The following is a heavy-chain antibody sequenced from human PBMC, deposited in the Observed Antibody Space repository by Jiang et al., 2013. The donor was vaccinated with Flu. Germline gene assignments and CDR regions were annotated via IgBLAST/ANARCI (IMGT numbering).Heavy chain of an antibody. CDR2: IDYNDDK. D-gene: IGHD3-22*01. CDR3: ARLMYYYDSSGYQNVFDP. CDR1: GFSLSTNGMC. Sequence: KPTQTLTLTCTFSGFSLSTNGMCVSWIRQPPGKALEWLALIDYNDDKFYSTSLKTRLTISKDTSKNQVVLTMTNMDPVDTATYYCARLMYYYDSSGYQNVFDPWGQGTLVTV. V-gene: IGHV2-70*01. J-gene: IGHJ5*02.